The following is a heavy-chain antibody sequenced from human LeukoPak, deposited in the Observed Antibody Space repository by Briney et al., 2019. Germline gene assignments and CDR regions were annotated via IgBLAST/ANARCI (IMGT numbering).Heavy chain of an antibody. Sequence: PGGSLRLSCAASGFTFSSYAMHWVRQAPGKGLEYVSAISSNGGSTYYANSVKGRFTISRDNSKNSLYLQMNSLRAEDTAVYYCASVRGYSSSSDYWGQGTLVTVSS. CDR3: ASVRGYSSSSDY. D-gene: IGHD6-6*01. J-gene: IGHJ4*02. V-gene: IGHV3-64*01. CDR1: GFTFSSYA. CDR2: ISSNGGST.